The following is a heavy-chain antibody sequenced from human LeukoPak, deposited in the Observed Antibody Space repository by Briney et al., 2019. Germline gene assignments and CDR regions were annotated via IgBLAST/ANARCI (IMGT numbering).Heavy chain of an antibody. V-gene: IGHV4-59*01. CDR3: ARGGWYQAY. J-gene: IGHJ4*02. CDR1: GGSISNYH. D-gene: IGHD2-15*01. Sequence: SETLSPTCTVSGGSISNYHWSWIRQPPGKGLEWIGYIYYTGSSTYNPSLKSRVTISVDTSKNQFSLKLNSVTAADTAVYYCARGGWYQAYWGQGTLVTVSS. CDR2: IYYTGSS.